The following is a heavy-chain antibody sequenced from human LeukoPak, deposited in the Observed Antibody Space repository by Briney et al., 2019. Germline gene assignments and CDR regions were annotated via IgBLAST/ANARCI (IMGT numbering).Heavy chain of an antibody. CDR3: ARDRGAVTDVFDY. CDR1: GFTFSDYY. D-gene: IGHD6-19*01. J-gene: IGHJ4*02. Sequence: PGGSLRLSYVASGFTFSDYYMSWIRQAPGKGLEWVSYIRSSGTTIHYADSVKGRFTISRDNAKNSLYLQMNSLRAEDTAVYYCARDRGAVTDVFDYWGQGTLVTLSS. V-gene: IGHV3-11*04. CDR2: IRSSGTTI.